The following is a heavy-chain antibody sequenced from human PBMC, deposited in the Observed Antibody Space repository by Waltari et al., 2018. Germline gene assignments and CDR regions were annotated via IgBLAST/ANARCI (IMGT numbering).Heavy chain of an antibody. CDR1: GGSFSGYY. CDR2: INHSGST. J-gene: IGHJ4*02. V-gene: IGHV4-34*01. D-gene: IGHD1-7*01. Sequence: QVQLQQWGAGLLKPSETLSLTCAVYGGSFSGYYWSWIRQPPGKGLEWIGEINHSGSTNYNPSLKSRVTRAVDTSKNQFALKLSSVTAADTAVYYCARVRYNWNYDGWGQGTLVTVSS. CDR3: ARVRYNWNYDG.